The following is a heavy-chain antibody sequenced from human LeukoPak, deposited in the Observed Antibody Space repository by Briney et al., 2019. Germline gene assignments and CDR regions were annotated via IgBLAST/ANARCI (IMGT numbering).Heavy chain of an antibody. V-gene: IGHV3-33*06. CDR3: AKDRSVVVTATIDY. D-gene: IGHD2-21*02. J-gene: IGHJ4*02. CDR2: IWYDGSNK. CDR1: GFTFSSYG. Sequence: GRSLRLSCAASGFTFSSYGMHWVRQAPGKGLEWAAVIWYDGSNKYYADSVKGRFTISRDNSKNTLYLQMNSLRAEDTAVYYCAKDRSVVVTATIDYWGQGTLVTVSS.